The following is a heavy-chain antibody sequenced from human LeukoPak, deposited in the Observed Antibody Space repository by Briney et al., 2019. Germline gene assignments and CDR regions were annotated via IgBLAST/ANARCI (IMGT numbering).Heavy chain of an antibody. CDR1: GGSISSSNW. CDR3: ARGRHYYDSSGYYLKAPRRDKYYYYYYMDV. J-gene: IGHJ6*03. V-gene: IGHV4-4*02. D-gene: IGHD3-22*01. CDR2: IYHSGST. Sequence: SETLSLTCAVSGGSISSSNWWSWVRQPPGKGLEWIGEIYHSGSTNYNPSLKSRVTISVDTSKNQFSLKLSSVTAADTAVYYCARGRHYYDSSGYYLKAPRRDKYYYYYYMDVWGKGTTVTISS.